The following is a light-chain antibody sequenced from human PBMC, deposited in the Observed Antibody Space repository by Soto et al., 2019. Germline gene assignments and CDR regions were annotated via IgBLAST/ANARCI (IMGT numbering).Light chain of an antibody. CDR1: QSVSSSD. J-gene: IGKJ4*01. Sequence: EIVLTQSPGTLSLSPGERATLSCRASQSVSSSDLAWYQQKPGQAPRLLIYGASSRATGIPDRFSGSGSGTDFTLTISRREPEDFAVYYCQQYGSSPSLTFGGGTKVEI. V-gene: IGKV3-20*01. CDR2: GAS. CDR3: QQYGSSPSLT.